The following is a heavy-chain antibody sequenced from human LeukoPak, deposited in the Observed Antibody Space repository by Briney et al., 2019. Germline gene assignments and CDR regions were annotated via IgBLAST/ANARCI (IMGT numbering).Heavy chain of an antibody. V-gene: IGHV1-2*02. J-gene: IGHJ6*03. CDR3: AREGPDGSGSYYTNFYYMDV. Sequence: GASVKVSCKASGYTFTGYYMHWVRQAPGQGLEWMGWINPNSGGTNYAQKFQGRVTMTRDTSISTAYMELSRLRSDDTAVYYCAREGPDGSGSYYTNFYYMDVWGKGTTVTVSS. D-gene: IGHD3-10*01. CDR1: GYTFTGYY. CDR2: INPNSGGT.